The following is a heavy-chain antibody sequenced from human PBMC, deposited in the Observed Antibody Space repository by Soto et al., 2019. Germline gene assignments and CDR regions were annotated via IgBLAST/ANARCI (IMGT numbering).Heavy chain of an antibody. CDR1: GFTFSDYS. D-gene: IGHD3-10*01. Sequence: EVHLLESGGGLVQPGGSLRLSCAASGFTFSDYSMSWVRQTPARGLEWVSTLTRGGTSYYADSVQGRFTMSRDNSKKTLYLQMNNLRVEDSALYYCARGSTDSYPGSRIFDFWGRGTLVTVSS. V-gene: IGHV3-23*01. J-gene: IGHJ4*02. CDR2: LTRGGTS. CDR3: ARGSTDSYPGSRIFDF.